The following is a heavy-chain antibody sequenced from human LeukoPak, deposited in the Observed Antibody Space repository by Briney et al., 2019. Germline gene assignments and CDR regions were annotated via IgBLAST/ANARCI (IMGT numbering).Heavy chain of an antibody. Sequence: PSETLSLTCTVSGGSISSYYWSWIRQPPGKGLEWIGYIYYSGSTYYNPSLKSRVTISVDTSKNQFSLKLSSVTAADTAVYYCARTTLGYCSGGSCYSFDYWGQGTLVTVSS. V-gene: IGHV4-59*08. CDR1: GGSISSYY. CDR2: IYYSGST. J-gene: IGHJ4*02. CDR3: ARTTLGYCSGGSCYSFDY. D-gene: IGHD2-15*01.